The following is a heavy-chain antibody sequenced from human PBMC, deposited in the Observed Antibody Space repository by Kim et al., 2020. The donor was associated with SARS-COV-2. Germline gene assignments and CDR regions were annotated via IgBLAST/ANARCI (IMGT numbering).Heavy chain of an antibody. J-gene: IGHJ4*02. CDR2: INVDGSIT. Sequence: GGSLRLSCAASGFTFSNFWIHWVRQPPGKGLVWVARINVDGSITEYAQSVKGRFTISRDNAKNTLYLEMNSLRAEDTAVYYCARVADGSGMQPFAYWGQGTLVTVSS. CDR3: ARVADGSGMQPFAY. D-gene: IGHD3-10*01. V-gene: IGHV3-74*03. CDR1: GFTFSNFW.